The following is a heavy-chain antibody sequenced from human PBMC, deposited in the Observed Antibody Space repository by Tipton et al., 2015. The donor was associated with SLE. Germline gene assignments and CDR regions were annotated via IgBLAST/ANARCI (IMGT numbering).Heavy chain of an antibody. CDR3: AREYSWSGSDY. V-gene: IGHV4-38-2*02. J-gene: IGHJ4*02. CDR1: GDSISSGYY. CDR2: MYHSGDT. D-gene: IGHD1-20*01. Sequence: GLVKPSETLPLTCGVSGDSISSGYYWGWIRQSPGEGLQWIGNMYHSGDTNYNPSLRGRVTISVDTSKNEFSLKMTSVTAADTAVYYCAREYSWSGSDYWGQGTLVTVSS.